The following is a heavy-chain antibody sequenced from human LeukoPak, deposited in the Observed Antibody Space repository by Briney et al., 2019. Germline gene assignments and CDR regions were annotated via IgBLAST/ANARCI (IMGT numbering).Heavy chain of an antibody. Sequence: SETPSLTCTVSGGSISSYNWSSIREPPGKGLEWIGRIYTSGSTNYNPSLKSRVTMSVDTSKNQFSLKLSSVTAADTAVYYCARRVGYYYYMDVWGKGTTVTVSS. CDR3: ARRVGYYYYMDV. CDR1: GGSISSYN. V-gene: IGHV4-4*07. D-gene: IGHD3-3*01. J-gene: IGHJ6*03. CDR2: IYTSGST.